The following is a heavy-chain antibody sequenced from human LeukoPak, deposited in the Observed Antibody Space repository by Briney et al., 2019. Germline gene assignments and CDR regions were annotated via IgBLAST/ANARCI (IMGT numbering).Heavy chain of an antibody. Sequence: ASVKVSCKASGYTFTIYGISWVRQAPGQGREWMGWISAYNGNTNYAQKLQGRVTMTTDTATSTAYMELRSLRSDDTAVYYCARDRQPFSTVTRVFDYWGQGTLVTVSS. V-gene: IGHV1-18*01. CDR3: ARDRQPFSTVTRVFDY. CDR1: GYTFTIYG. J-gene: IGHJ4*02. CDR2: ISAYNGNT. D-gene: IGHD4-17*01.